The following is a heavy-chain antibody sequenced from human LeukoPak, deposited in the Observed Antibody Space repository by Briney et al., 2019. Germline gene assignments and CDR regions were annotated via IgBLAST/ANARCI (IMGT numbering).Heavy chain of an antibody. CDR2: INPDSGGT. V-gene: IGHV1-2*02. CDR3: ARGPHHGDYLDY. Sequence: ASVNVSCKASGYAFNGYYMHWVRQAPGQGLEWMGWINPDSGGTNYAQKFQGRVTMTRDTSISTAYVELSWLRSDDTAVYYCARGPHHGDYLDYWGQGTLVTVSS. CDR1: GYAFNGYY. J-gene: IGHJ4*02. D-gene: IGHD4-17*01.